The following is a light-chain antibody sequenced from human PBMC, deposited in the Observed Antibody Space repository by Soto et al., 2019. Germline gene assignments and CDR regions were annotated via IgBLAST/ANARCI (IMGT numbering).Light chain of an antibody. CDR1: SSDVGRYNY. V-gene: IGLV2-11*01. J-gene: IGLJ2*01. Sequence: QSALTQPRSVSGSPGQSVTISCTGTSSDVGRYNYVSWYQQHPGTAPKRIIYDVTKRPSGVPDRFSGSKSGITASLTISGLQAEDEADYFCCSYGGSYTSIFGGGTKLTVL. CDR2: DVT. CDR3: CSYGGSYTSI.